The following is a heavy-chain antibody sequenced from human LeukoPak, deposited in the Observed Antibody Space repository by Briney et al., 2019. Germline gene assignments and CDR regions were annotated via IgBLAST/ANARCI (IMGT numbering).Heavy chain of an antibody. Sequence: QSGGSLRLSCAASGFTFSSYAMHWVRQAPGKGLEWVAVISYDGSNKYYADSVKGRFTISRDNSKNTLYLQMNSLRAEDTAVYYCARDSTSWQQLATTGFDPWGQGTLVTVSS. J-gene: IGHJ5*02. D-gene: IGHD6-13*01. CDR3: ARDSTSWQQLATTGFDP. CDR2: ISYDGSNK. V-gene: IGHV3-30-3*01. CDR1: GFTFSSYA.